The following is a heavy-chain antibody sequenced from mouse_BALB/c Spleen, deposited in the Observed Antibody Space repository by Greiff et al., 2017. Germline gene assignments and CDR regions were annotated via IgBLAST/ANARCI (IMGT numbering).Heavy chain of an antibody. CDR2: IYPGDGDT. D-gene: IGHD2-1*01. CDR3: ARLGYGNYVDY. CDR1: GYTFTSYW. Sequence: VQLQQSGAELARPGASVKLSCKASGYTFTSYWMQWVKQRPGQGLEWIGAIYPGDGDTRYTQKFKGKATLTADTSSSTAYMQLSSLASEDSAVYYCARLGYGNYVDYWGQGTTLTVSS. V-gene: IGHV1-87*01. J-gene: IGHJ2*01.